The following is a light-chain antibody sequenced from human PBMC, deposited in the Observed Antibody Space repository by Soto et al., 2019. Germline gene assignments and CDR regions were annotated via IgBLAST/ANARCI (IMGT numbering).Light chain of an antibody. Sequence: DIQMTQSPSSVSASVVLXVTITCRARQGVSSWLAWYQQKPGKAPKXXXACXSTLQSGGPSRLSGSGFGTDFTLTINGLQPEDVATYYCLKYNSAPRTFGQGTKVDIK. CDR1: QGVSSW. CDR3: LKYNSAPRT. J-gene: IGKJ1*01. CDR2: CXS. V-gene: IGKV1-27*01.